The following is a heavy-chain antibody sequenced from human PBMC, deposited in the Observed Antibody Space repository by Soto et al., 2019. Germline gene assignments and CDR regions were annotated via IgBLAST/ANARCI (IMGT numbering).Heavy chain of an antibody. CDR1: GGSISSSSYY. V-gene: IGHV4-39*01. CDR2: IYYSGST. Sequence: PSETLSLTCIVSGGSISSSSYYWGWIRQPPGKGLEWIGSIYYSGSTYYNPSLKSRVTISVDTSKNQFSLKLSSVTAADTAVYYCASPKIAFYNWFDPWGQGTLVTVSS. D-gene: IGHD3-3*02. J-gene: IGHJ5*02. CDR3: ASPKIAFYNWFDP.